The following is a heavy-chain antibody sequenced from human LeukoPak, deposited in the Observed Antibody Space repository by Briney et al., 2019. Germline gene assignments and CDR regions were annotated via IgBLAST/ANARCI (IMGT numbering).Heavy chain of an antibody. CDR3: ASLMTYYYDSSGYYFDY. V-gene: IGHV4-59*08. CDR1: VGPFSGSN. D-gene: IGHD3-22*01. CDR2: IYYSGST. Sequence: SETLSLPGPASVGPFSGSNWGWFRQPPGKGLKGLGYIYYSGSTNYNPSLKSRVTISVDTSKNQFSLKLSPVTAADTAVYYCASLMTYYYDSSGYYFDYWGQGTLVTVSS. J-gene: IGHJ4*02.